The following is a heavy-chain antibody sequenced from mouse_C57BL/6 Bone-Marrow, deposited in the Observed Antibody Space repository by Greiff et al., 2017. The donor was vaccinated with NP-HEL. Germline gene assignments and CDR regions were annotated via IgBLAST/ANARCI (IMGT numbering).Heavy chain of an antibody. CDR2: IYPRSGNT. CDR3: GRGRRFAY. CDR1: GYTFTSYG. Sequence: VQLQQSGAELARPGASVKLSCKASGYTFTSYGISWVKQRTGQGLEWIGEIYPRSGNTYYNEKFKGKATLTADKSSSTAYMELRSLTSEDSAVYFCGRGRRFAYWGQGTLVTVSA. J-gene: IGHJ3*01. V-gene: IGHV1-81*01.